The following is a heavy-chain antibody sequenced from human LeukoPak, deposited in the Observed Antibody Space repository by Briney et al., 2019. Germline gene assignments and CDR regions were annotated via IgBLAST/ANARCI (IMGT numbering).Heavy chain of an antibody. Sequence: ASVKVSCKASGYXFTVYYIHWMRQAPGQGLEWMEWINPNSGGTNYAQKFQDRVTMTRDTSISSAYMELSRLASDDTAVYYCARGAGTSWFDYWGQGTLVTVSS. D-gene: IGHD6-13*01. V-gene: IGHV1-2*02. CDR2: INPNSGGT. CDR1: GYXFTVYY. CDR3: ARGAGTSWFDY. J-gene: IGHJ4*02.